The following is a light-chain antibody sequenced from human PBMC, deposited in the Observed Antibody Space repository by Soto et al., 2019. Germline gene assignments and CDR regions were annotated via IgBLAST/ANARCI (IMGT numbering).Light chain of an antibody. J-gene: IGKJ4*01. Sequence: DVVMTQSPLSLPVTLVQPASIACRSSQRLVYSDGHTYVNWVQQSPVQAPRRLVYQVSNRDSGVTDRFSGSRSGTAVTLKISRVEAEDVGVYYCMQGTHWPPTFGGGPKVEIK. CDR3: MQGTHWPPT. CDR2: QVS. V-gene: IGKV2-30*01. CDR1: QRLVYSDGHTY.